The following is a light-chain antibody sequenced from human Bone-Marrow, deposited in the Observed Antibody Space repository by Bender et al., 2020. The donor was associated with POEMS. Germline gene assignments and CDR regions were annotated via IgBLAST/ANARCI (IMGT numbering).Light chain of an antibody. CDR1: NVGNKA. V-gene: IGLV3-21*02. CDR2: DDD. CDR3: TPYANTLHYTV. J-gene: IGLJ2*01. Sequence: SYVLTQPPSVSVAPGQTARITCGGDNVGNKALHWYQQKPGQAPLLVLFDDDSRPSGVPARFSGSKSGTSASLAISGLRAADAAEYYYTPYANTLHYTVFGGGNELSVL.